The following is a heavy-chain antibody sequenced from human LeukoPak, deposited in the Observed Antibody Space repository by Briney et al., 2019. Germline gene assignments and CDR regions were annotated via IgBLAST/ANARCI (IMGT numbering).Heavy chain of an antibody. CDR3: AGSYTIFGVVGYLDY. CDR1: GGSISSYY. J-gene: IGHJ4*02. CDR2: IYYSGST. V-gene: IGHV4-59*01. D-gene: IGHD3-3*01. Sequence: SETLSLTCTVSGGSISSYYWSWIRQPPEKGLEWIGYIYYSGSTNYNPSLKSRVTISVDTSKNQFSLKLSSVTAADTAVYYCAGSYTIFGVVGYLDYWGQGTLVTVSS.